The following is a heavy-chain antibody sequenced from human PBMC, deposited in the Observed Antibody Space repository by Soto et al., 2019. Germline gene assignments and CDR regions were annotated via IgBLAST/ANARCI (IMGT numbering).Heavy chain of an antibody. CDR2: IYYSGST. CDR3: ANFNSYFDL. V-gene: IGHV4-59*01. Sequence: PSETLSLTCTVSGGSISSYYWSWIRQPPGKGLEWIGYIYYSGSTNYNASLKSRVTISVDTSKNQFSLQLSSVTAADTAVYYCANFNSYFDLWGRGTLVTVSS. CDR1: GGSISSYY. J-gene: IGHJ2*01.